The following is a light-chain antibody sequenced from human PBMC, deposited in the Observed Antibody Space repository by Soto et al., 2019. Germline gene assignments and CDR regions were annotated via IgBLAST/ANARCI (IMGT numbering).Light chain of an antibody. Sequence: DIQITQSPSSLSASVGDRVTITCRASQGISNYLAWYQQKPGKVPKLLIYAASTLQSGVPSRFSGSGSGTDFTLTISSLQPEDVATYYCPKYNSAPHTFGQGTRPEIK. CDR2: AAS. CDR3: PKYNSAPHT. CDR1: QGISNY. V-gene: IGKV1-27*01. J-gene: IGKJ5*01.